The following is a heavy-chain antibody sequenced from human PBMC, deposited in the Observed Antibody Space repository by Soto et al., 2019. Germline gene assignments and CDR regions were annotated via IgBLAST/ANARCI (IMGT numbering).Heavy chain of an antibody. Sequence: ASVKVSCKVSGYTLTELSMHWVRQAPGKGLEWMGGFDPEDGETIYAQKFQGRVTMTEDTSTDTAYMELSSLRSEDTAVYYCATDSATHFFPSPFDYWGQGTLVTVS. CDR1: GYTLTELS. J-gene: IGHJ4*02. V-gene: IGHV1-24*01. D-gene: IGHD3-3*02. CDR3: ATDSATHFFPSPFDY. CDR2: FDPEDGET.